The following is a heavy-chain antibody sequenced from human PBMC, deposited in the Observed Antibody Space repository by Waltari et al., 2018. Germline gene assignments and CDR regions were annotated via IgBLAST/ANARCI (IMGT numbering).Heavy chain of an antibody. D-gene: IGHD3-3*01. CDR1: GYTFTSYA. Sequence: QVQLVQSGAEVKKPGASVKVSCKASGYTFTSYAMHWVRQAPGQRLEWMGWINAGNGNTKYSQKFQGRVTITRDTSASTAYMELSSLRSEDTAVYYCARENYQTYYDFWSGPNPLNWFDPWGQGTLVTVSS. CDR2: INAGNGNT. J-gene: IGHJ5*02. CDR3: ARENYQTYYDFWSGPNPLNWFDP. V-gene: IGHV1-3*01.